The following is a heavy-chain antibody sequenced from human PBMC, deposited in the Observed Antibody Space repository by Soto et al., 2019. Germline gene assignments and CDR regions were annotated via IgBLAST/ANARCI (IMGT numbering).Heavy chain of an antibody. V-gene: IGHV4-59*08. J-gene: IGHJ4*02. Sequence: QVQLQESGPGLVKPSETLSLTCTVSGGSISSYYWSWIRQPPGKGLEWIGYIYYSGSTNYNPSLKSRVTISVDTSKNQFSLKLSSVTAADTAVYYCARTYYDFWSGYGPSGYFDYWGQGTLVTVSS. D-gene: IGHD3-3*01. CDR1: GGSISSYY. CDR2: IYYSGST. CDR3: ARTYYDFWSGYGPSGYFDY.